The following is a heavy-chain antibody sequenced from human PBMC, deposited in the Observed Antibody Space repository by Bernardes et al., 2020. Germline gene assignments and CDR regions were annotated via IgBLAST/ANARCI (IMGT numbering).Heavy chain of an antibody. CDR1: GFTFSTYG. V-gene: IGHV3-30*18. CDR2: ISYDESNK. J-gene: IGHJ4*02. CDR3: AKRYRIAARPLDY. Sequence: GGSLRLSCAASGFTFSTYGMHWVRQAPGKGLEWVAVISYDESNKYYADSVKGRFTISRDNSKNTLYLQMNSLRAEDTAVYYCAKRYRIAARPLDYWGQGTLVTVSS. D-gene: IGHD6-6*01.